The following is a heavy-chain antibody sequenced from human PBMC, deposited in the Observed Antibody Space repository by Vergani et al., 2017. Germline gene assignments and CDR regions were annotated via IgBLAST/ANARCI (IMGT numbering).Heavy chain of an antibody. CDR1: GYSISSGYY. Sequence: QVQLQESGPGLVKPSETLSLTCAVSGYSISSGYYWGWIRQPPGKGLEWIGSIYHSGSTYYNPCLKSRVTISVDTSKNQFTLKLSSVTAADTAVYYCARESDGPNYDFWSGYPTFDYWGQGTLVTVSS. V-gene: IGHV4-38-2*02. CDR3: ARESDGPNYDFWSGYPTFDY. CDR2: IYHSGST. D-gene: IGHD3-3*01. J-gene: IGHJ4*02.